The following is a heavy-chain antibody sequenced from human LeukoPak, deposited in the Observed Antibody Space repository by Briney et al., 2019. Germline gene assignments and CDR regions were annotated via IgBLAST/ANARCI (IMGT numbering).Heavy chain of an antibody. CDR2: INTDGSST. CDR3: ARARWSITMMVGGGDAFDI. J-gene: IGHJ3*02. V-gene: IGHV3-74*01. CDR1: GFTFSSYW. D-gene: IGHD3-22*01. Sequence: GGSLRLSCAASGFTFSSYWMHWVRQAPGKGLVWVSRINTDGSSTSYADSVKGRFTISRDNAKNTLYLQMNSLRAEDTAVYYCARARWSITMMVGGGDAFDIWGQGTMVTVSS.